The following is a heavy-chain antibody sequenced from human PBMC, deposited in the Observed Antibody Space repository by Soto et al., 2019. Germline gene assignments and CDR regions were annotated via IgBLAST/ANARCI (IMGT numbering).Heavy chain of an antibody. D-gene: IGHD3-9*01. V-gene: IGHV1-18*04. CDR1: GYTFTSYA. J-gene: IGHJ3*02. CDR2: ISAYNGNT. Sequence: SAEVSSRASGYTFTSYAISWVREAAGQGLEWMGWISAYNGNTNYAQKLQGRVTMTTDTSTSTAYMELRRVRSDDTAVYYCARDHSDFLTGYPGDAFDIWGQGTMVSVSS. CDR3: ARDHSDFLTGYPGDAFDI.